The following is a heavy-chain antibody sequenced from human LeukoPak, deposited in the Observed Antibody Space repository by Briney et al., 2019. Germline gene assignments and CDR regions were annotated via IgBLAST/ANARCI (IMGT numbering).Heavy chain of an antibody. V-gene: IGHV4-4*02. CDR1: GASVSTSDW. CDR3: TRRFGYGVVGGYFDY. CDR2: IFHSGST. D-gene: IGHD4/OR15-4a*01. Sequence: SETLSLTRAVSGASVSTSDWWSWVRQPPGKGLEWLGEIFHSGSTNYNPSLKSRVTISVDKSLNQFSLRLNSVTAADTAVYYCTRRFGYGVVGGYFDYWGQGALVTVSS. J-gene: IGHJ4*02.